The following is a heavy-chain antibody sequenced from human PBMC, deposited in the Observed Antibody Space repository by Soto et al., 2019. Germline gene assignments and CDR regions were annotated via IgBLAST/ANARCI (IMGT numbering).Heavy chain of an antibody. Sequence: QITLKESGPPLVKPTQTLTLTCTFSGFSLSTGGMGVGWIRQPPGKALEWLALIYWDGDRRYRPSLISRLTIAKDTSKNQVVLTMTNMDPVDTATYYCVHSRCGGDCLQSYSSHYYYGMDIWGQGTTVTVSS. D-gene: IGHD2-21*02. CDR1: GFSLSTGGMG. CDR3: VHSRCGGDCLQSYSSHYYYGMDI. J-gene: IGHJ6*02. V-gene: IGHV2-5*02. CDR2: IYWDGDR.